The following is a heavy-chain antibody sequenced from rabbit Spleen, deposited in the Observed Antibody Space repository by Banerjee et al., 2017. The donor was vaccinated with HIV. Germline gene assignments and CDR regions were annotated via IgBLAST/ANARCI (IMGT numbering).Heavy chain of an antibody. V-gene: IGHV1S40*01. D-gene: IGHD1-1*01. CDR3: ARKAYSSSGGYANL. CDR1: GFSFSGGSD. CDR2: IYAGGGRT. Sequence: QSLEESGGDLVKPGASLTLTCTASGFSFSGGSDMFWVRQAPGKGLEWIACIYAGGGRTYYASWVNGRFTISKTSSTTVTLQMTSLTAADTATYFCARKAYSSSGGYANLWGPGTLVTVS. J-gene: IGHJ4*01.